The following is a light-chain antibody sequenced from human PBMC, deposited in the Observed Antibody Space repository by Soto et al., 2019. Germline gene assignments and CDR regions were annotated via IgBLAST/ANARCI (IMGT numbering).Light chain of an antibody. CDR3: SSYAGSYTVV. CDR2: DVS. V-gene: IGLV2-11*01. J-gene: IGLJ2*01. CDR1: SSDVGGYNY. Sequence: QSVLTQPRSVSGSPGQSVTISCTGTSSDVGGYNYVSWYQQHPGKAPQLMIYDVSKRPSGVPDRFAGSKSATAASLTISGLQAEEAAYYYCSSYAGSYTVVFGGGTQLTVL.